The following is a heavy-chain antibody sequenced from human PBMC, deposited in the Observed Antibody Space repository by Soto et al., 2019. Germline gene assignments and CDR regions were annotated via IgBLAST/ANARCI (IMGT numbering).Heavy chain of an antibody. J-gene: IGHJ4*02. CDR3: ARGEDYRWLFHYIDY. CDR1: GYTFTGYY. CDR2: INPDNGAA. Sequence: ASVKVSCKVSGYTFTGYYLHWARQAPGQGLEWMGWINPDNGAANYAQQFQGRVTMTRDTSISTVYLEFSSLRSDDTAVYFCARGEDYRWLFHYIDYWGQGALVNGLL. V-gene: IGHV1-2*02. D-gene: IGHD2-8*02.